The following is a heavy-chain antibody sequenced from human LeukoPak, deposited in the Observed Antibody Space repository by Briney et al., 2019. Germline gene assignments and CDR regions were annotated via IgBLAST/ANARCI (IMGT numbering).Heavy chain of an antibody. CDR3: ARDSLWELRDY. V-gene: IGHV3-21*01. Sequence: PGGSLRLSCAASGFTFSSYWMTWVRQAPGKGLEWVSSISSSSSYIYYADSVKGRFTISRDNAKNSLYLQMNSLRAEDTAVYYCARDSLWELRDYWGQGTLVTVSS. CDR1: GFTFSSYW. CDR2: ISSSSSYI. D-gene: IGHD1-26*01. J-gene: IGHJ4*02.